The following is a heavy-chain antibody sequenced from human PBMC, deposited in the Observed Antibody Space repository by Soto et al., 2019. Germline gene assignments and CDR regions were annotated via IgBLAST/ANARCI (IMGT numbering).Heavy chain of an antibody. CDR1: GFTFSSYA. J-gene: IGHJ6*02. CDR2: ISGSGSST. Sequence: GGSLRLSCAVFGFTFSSYAMSWVRQAPGKGLEWVSAISGSGSSTYYADSVKGRFTISRDNSKNTLYLQMNSLRAEDTALYYCAKDINYDFWSGYSSYGMDVWGQGTTVTVSS. D-gene: IGHD3-3*01. V-gene: IGHV3-23*01. CDR3: AKDINYDFWSGYSSYGMDV.